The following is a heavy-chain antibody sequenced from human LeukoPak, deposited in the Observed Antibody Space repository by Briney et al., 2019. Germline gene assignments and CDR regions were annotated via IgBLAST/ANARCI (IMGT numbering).Heavy chain of an antibody. V-gene: IGHV4-39*01. Sequence: SETLSLTCTVSSVSIGSSSNYWGWIRQAPGKGLEWIGNVYYSGSTFYNPSLKSRVTISVDTSKNQFSLKLRSVTAADTAIYYCARASFNVVFGNWFDPWGQGTLVTVSS. J-gene: IGHJ5*02. D-gene: IGHD2-8*01. CDR1: SVSIGSSSNY. CDR3: ARASFNVVFGNWFDP. CDR2: VYYSGST.